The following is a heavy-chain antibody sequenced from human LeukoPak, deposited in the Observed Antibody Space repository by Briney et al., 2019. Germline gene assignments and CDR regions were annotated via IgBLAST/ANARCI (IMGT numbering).Heavy chain of an antibody. J-gene: IGHJ4*02. CDR3: ARGRGRSGNSSGYYSFRY. CDR1: GGSFSGYY. CDR2: INHSGST. D-gene: IGHD3-22*01. Sequence: KASETLSLTCAVCGGSFSGYYWSWIRQPPGKGLEWIGEINHSGSTNYNPSLKSRVTISVDTSKNQFSLKLSSVTAADTAVYYCARGRGRSGNSSGYYSFRYWGQGTLVTVSS. V-gene: IGHV4-34*01.